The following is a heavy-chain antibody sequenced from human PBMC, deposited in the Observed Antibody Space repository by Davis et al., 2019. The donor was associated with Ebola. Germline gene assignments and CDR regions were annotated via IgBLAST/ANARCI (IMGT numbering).Heavy chain of an antibody. D-gene: IGHD1-14*01. J-gene: IGHJ6*02. CDR3: ARDIRRFDTTGGMDV. V-gene: IGHV3-23*01. CDR2: ISGSGGST. Sequence: GESLKISCAASGFTFSSYAMSWVRQAPGKGLEWVSAISGSGGSTYYADSVKGRFTISRDNSKNTLYLQMNSLRAEDTAVYYCARDIRRFDTTGGMDVWGQGTTVTVSS. CDR1: GFTFSSYA.